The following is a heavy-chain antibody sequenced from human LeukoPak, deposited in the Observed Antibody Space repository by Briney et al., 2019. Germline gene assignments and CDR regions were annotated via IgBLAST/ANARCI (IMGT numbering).Heavy chain of an antibody. CDR2: ISYDGSNK. V-gene: IGHV3-30*03. Sequence: GGSLRLSCAASGFTFSSYGMHWVRQAPGKGLEWVAVISYDGSNKYYADSVEGRFTISRDNSKNTLYLQMNSLRAEDTAVYYCASEYAYSGSYAFDYWGQGTLVTVSS. D-gene: IGHD1-26*01. CDR1: GFTFSSYG. CDR3: ASEYAYSGSYAFDY. J-gene: IGHJ4*02.